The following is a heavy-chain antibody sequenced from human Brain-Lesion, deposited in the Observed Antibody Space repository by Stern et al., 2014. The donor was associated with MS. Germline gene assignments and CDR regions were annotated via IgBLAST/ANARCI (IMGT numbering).Heavy chain of an antibody. CDR3: ARAGMKLDY. CDR2: IYRSGST. V-gene: IGHV4-31*03. D-gene: IGHD6-13*01. CDR1: GVSFSSGSYY. Sequence: QLQLQESGPGLVKPSQTLSLSCTVSGVSFSSGSYYWSWIRQHPGKGLEWIGYIYRSGSTFYNPSLKSRVTISVDTSKNQFSLKLSSVTAADTAVYYCARAGMKLDYWGQGTLVTVSS. J-gene: IGHJ4*02.